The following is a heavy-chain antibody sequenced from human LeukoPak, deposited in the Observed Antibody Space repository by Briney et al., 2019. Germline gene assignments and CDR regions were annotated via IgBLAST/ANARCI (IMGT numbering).Heavy chain of an antibody. CDR2: INHSGST. CDR3: ARAISGSHFDS. V-gene: IGHV4-34*01. J-gene: IGHJ4*02. D-gene: IGHD1-26*01. Sequence: SETLSLTCAVYGVSFSGYYWSWIRQPPGKGLEWIGRINHSGSTNYNPSLKSRVSISRDTSKNQFSLKLSSVTAADTAIYYCARAISGSHFDSWGQGTLVTVSS. CDR1: GVSFSGYY.